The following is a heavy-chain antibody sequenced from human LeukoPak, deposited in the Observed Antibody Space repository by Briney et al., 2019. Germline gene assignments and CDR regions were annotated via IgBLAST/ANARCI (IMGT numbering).Heavy chain of an antibody. CDR1: GYTFTGYY. V-gene: IGHV1-2*02. J-gene: IGHJ3*02. Sequence: ASVKVSCKASGYTFTGYYMHWVRQAPGQGLEWMGWINPNSGGTNYAQKFQGRVTMTRDTSISTAYMELSRLRSDDTAVYYCARDYYDSSGFGAFDIWGQGTMVTVSS. CDR3: ARDYYDSSGFGAFDI. D-gene: IGHD3-22*01. CDR2: INPNSGGT.